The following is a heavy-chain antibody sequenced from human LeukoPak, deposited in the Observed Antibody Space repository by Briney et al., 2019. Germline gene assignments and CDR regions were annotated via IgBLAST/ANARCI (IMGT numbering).Heavy chain of an antibody. Sequence: PSETLSLTCAVYGGSFSGYYWSWIRQPPGKGLEWIGKINHSGSTNYNPSLKSRVTISVDTSKNQFSLKLSSVTAADTAVYYCASSTWLVIDYWGRGTLVTVSS. CDR2: INHSGST. CDR3: ASSTWLVIDY. CDR1: GGSFSGYY. J-gene: IGHJ4*02. V-gene: IGHV4-34*01. D-gene: IGHD3-9*01.